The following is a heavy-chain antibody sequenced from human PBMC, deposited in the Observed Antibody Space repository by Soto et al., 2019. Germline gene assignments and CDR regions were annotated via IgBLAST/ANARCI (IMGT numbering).Heavy chain of an antibody. CDR3: AKDLKVSGGFHGSLNYYYGMDV. CDR2: ISYDGNVK. D-gene: IGHD3-10*01. J-gene: IGHJ6*02. Sequence: AGGSLRLSCAASGFSFSNHGMQWVRQAPGKGLEWVAVISYDGNVKYYTDSVKGRFTISRDNSQSTLFLQMDSLGPEDAAVYYCAKDLKVSGGFHGSLNYYYGMDVWGQGTTVTVSS. V-gene: IGHV3-30*18. CDR1: GFSFSNHG.